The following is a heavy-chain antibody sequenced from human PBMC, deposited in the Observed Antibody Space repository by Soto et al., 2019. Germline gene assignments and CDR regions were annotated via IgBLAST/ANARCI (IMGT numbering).Heavy chain of an antibody. D-gene: IGHD3-10*01. CDR3: ARSSGSYYLNSDY. CDR1: GDCISSSSYY. Sequence: SETLSLTCTVXGDCISSSSYYWGWIRQPPGKGLEWIGSIYYSGSTYYNPSLKSRVTISVDTSKNQFSLKLSSVTAADTAVYYCARSSGSYYLNSDYWGQGTLVTVSS. V-gene: IGHV4-39*01. J-gene: IGHJ4*02. CDR2: IYYSGST.